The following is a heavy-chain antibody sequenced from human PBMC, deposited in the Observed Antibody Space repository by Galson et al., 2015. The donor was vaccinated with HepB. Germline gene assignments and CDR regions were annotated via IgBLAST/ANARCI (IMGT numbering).Heavy chain of an antibody. Sequence: SLRLSCAASGFTVNSNYLSWVRQAPGKGLEWVSRIYGGGTTKYGDSVKGRFTISRDSSKNTVYLQMNRLRRDDTAVYYCTRGRGTTGRHYFDNWGHGTLVAVSS. CDR1: GFTVNSNY. D-gene: IGHD3-16*01. CDR3: TRGRGTTGRHYFDN. V-gene: IGHV3-53*05. J-gene: IGHJ4*01. CDR2: IYGGGTT.